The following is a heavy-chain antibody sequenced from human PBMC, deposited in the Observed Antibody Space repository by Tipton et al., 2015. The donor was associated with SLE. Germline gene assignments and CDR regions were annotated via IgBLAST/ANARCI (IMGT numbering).Heavy chain of an antibody. J-gene: IGHJ4*02. D-gene: IGHD3-22*01. V-gene: IGHV4-34*01. CDR3: ARGSVQSFHYYDSSGYYSY. Sequence: TLSLTCAVYGGSFSGYYWSWIRQPPGKGLEWIGEINHSGSTNFNPSLKSRVTISVDTSKNQFSLKLSSVTAADTAVYYCARGSVQSFHYYDSSGYYSYWGQGTLVTVST. CDR2: INHSGST. CDR1: GGSFSGYY.